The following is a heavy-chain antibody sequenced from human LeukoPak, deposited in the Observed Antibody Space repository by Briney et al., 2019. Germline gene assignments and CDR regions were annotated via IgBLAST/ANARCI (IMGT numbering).Heavy chain of an antibody. Sequence: SQTVSLTCPLSGHSVARNCAGWDWTTDSPSRGLEGLGRTYYRHKRYKDYAVSSKSRITLSPDTSKNQFSLQLNSVTPEDTAVYNSAREPGGSAPNSFEPWGHGTLVTASS. J-gene: IGHJ5*02. D-gene: IGHD1-26*01. V-gene: IGHV6-1*01. CDR3: AREPGGSAPNSFEP. CDR2: TYYRHKRYK. CDR1: GHSVARNCAG.